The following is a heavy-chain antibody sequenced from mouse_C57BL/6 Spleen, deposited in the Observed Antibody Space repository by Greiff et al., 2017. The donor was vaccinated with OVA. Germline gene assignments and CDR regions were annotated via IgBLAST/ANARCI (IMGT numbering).Heavy chain of an antibody. V-gene: IGHV3-4*01. CDR1: GYSITNGNHW. D-gene: IGHD4-1*01. Sequence: EVKLMESGPALVKPSQTVSLTCTVTGYSITNGNHWWNWIRQVSGSKLEWIGYISSSGSTDSNPSLNSRISITRDTSKTQLFLQLNSVTTEDIATYYCARGTVSYYFDYWGQGTTLTVSA. CDR3: ARGTVSYYFDY. J-gene: IGHJ2*01. CDR2: ISSSGST.